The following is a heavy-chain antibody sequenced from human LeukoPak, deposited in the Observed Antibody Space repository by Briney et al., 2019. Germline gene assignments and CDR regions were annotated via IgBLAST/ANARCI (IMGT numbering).Heavy chain of an antibody. Sequence: GGSLRLSCVASGFSVGTNYMSWVRQAPGKGLEWVSVIYSGARTFYADSVKGRFTISRDNSKNTLNLQMNSLRVEDTAVYYCARAGSVAGVDIWGQGTMVTVSS. CDR3: ARAGSVAGVDI. V-gene: IGHV3-53*01. J-gene: IGHJ3*02. D-gene: IGHD6-25*01. CDR2: IYSGART. CDR1: GFSVGTNY.